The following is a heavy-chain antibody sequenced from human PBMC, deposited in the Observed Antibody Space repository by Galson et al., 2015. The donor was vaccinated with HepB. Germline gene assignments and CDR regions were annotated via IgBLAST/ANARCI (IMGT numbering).Heavy chain of an antibody. V-gene: IGHV5-51*01. Sequence: QSGAEVKKPGESLAISCTGSGYSFTSYWIGWVRQMPGKGLEWMGIISPDDSDTRYSPSSQGQVTISADKSISPAYLQWNSLKASDTAIYYCARLEEFYGDYAAYFDYWGQGTLVTVSS. D-gene: IGHD4-17*01. CDR2: ISPDDSDT. J-gene: IGHJ4*02. CDR3: ARLEEFYGDYAAYFDY. CDR1: GYSFTSYW.